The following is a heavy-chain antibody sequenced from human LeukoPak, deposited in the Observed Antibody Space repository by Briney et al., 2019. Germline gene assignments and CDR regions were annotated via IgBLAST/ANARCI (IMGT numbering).Heavy chain of an antibody. CDR1: GFTFSSYA. V-gene: IGHV3-30*04. CDR3: ATGDCGGDCYSSYFDY. D-gene: IGHD2-21*02. J-gene: IGHJ4*02. Sequence: PGGSLRLSCAASGFTFSSYAMSWVRQAPGKGLAWVAVISYDGRNKYYADTVKGRFTISRDISKSMLYLQMNSLRDDDTGVYYCATGDCGGDCYSSYFDYWGQGTLVTVSS. CDR2: ISYDGRNK.